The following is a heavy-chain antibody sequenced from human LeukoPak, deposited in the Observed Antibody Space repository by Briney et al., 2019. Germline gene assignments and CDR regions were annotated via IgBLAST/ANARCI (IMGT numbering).Heavy chain of an antibody. D-gene: IGHD6-19*01. CDR3: AKDHRSGWPTEYFQH. J-gene: IGHJ1*01. V-gene: IGHV3-53*01. CDR2: IYSGGST. Sequence: PGGSLRLSCAASGFTVSSNYMSWVRQAPGKGLEWVSVIYSGGSTYYADSVKGRFTISRDNSKNTLYLQMNSLRAEDTAVYYCAKDHRSGWPTEYFQHWGQGTLVTVSS. CDR1: GFTVSSNY.